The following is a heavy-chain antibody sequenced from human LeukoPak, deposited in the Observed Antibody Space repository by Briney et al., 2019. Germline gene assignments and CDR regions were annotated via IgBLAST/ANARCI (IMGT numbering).Heavy chain of an antibody. D-gene: IGHD3-10*01. J-gene: IGHJ4*02. Sequence: GGSLRLSCAASGFTFSSYGMHWVRQAPGKGLEWVAVISYDGSNKYYADSVKGRFTISRDNSKNTLYLQMNSLRAEDTAVYYCATPITMVRGTDYWGQGTLVTVSS. V-gene: IGHV3-30*03. CDR3: ATPITMVRGTDY. CDR2: ISYDGSNK. CDR1: GFTFSSYG.